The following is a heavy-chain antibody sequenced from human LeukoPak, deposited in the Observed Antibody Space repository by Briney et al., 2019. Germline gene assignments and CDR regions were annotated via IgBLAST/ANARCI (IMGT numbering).Heavy chain of an antibody. CDR3: ARDPSPFSAHCDHTSCYDD. V-gene: IGHV3-38-3*01. Sequence: PGGSLRLSCAASGFTVSSNEMSWVRQAPGKGLEWVSSISGGSTYYADSRKGRFTISRDNSKNTLHLQMNSLRAEDTAVYYCARDPSPFSAHCDHTSCYDDWGQGTLVTVSS. J-gene: IGHJ4*02. CDR2: ISGGST. CDR1: GFTVSSNE. D-gene: IGHD2-2*01.